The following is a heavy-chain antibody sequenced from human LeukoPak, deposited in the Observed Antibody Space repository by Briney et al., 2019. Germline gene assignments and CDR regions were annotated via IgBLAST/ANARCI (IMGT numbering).Heavy chain of an antibody. V-gene: IGHV3-23*01. Sequence: GGSLRLSCVASGFSFSNVWMTWVRRAPGKGLEWVSTISASGPYYADAVRGRFTISRDNSRNTLSLQMDSLRAEDTAVYYCAKDHESDGYPCLDHWGLGTLVTVSS. CDR2: ISASGP. CDR3: AKDHESDGYPCLDH. D-gene: IGHD3-22*01. CDR1: GFSFSNVW. J-gene: IGHJ4*02.